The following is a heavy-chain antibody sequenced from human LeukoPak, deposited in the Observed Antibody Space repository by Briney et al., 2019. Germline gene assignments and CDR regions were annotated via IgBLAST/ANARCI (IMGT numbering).Heavy chain of an antibody. CDR2: ISGSGGST. CDR1: GFTFSSYA. D-gene: IGHD3-10*01. Sequence: GGSLRLSCAASGFTFSSYAMSWVRQAPGKGLEWVSAISGSGGSTYYADSVKGRFTISRDNSKNTLYLQMNSLRAEDTAVYYCAKAGGATMVRGVIDDWGQGTLVTVSS. V-gene: IGHV3-23*01. CDR3: AKAGGATMVRGVIDD. J-gene: IGHJ4*02.